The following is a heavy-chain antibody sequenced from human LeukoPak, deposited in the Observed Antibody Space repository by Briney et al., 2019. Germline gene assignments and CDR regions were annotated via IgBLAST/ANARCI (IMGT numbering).Heavy chain of an antibody. J-gene: IGHJ6*03. V-gene: IGHV4-34*01. CDR2: INHSGST. CDR3: ARGVYNYYYMDV. Sequence: SETLSLTCAVYGGSFSGYYWSWIRQPPGKGLEWIGEINHSGSTNYSPSLKSRVTISVDMSENQFSLKLNSVTAADTAVYYCARGVYNYYYMDVWGRGATVTVSS. CDR1: GGSFSGYY.